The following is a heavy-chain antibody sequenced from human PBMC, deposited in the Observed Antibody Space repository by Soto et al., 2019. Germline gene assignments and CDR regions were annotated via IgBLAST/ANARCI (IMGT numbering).Heavy chain of an antibody. Sequence: EVQLLESGGGLVQPGGSLRLSCAASGFTFSSYAMSWVRQAPGKGLEWVSAISGSGGSTYYADSVKGRFTISRDNSKNTLYPQRNSLRAEETDVYYCANLDGGGEYYDFWSGYYTSDYWGQGTLVTVSS. V-gene: IGHV3-23*01. D-gene: IGHD3-3*01. CDR2: ISGSGGST. CDR1: GFTFSSYA. J-gene: IGHJ4*02. CDR3: ANLDGGGEYYDFWSGYYTSDY.